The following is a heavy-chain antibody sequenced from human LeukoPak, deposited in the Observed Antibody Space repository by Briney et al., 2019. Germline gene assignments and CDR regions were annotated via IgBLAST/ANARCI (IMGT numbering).Heavy chain of an antibody. CDR2: IRSDGSDT. J-gene: IGHJ4*02. V-gene: IGHV3-74*01. Sequence: GGSLRLSCAASGFTFSDTWMHWVRQAPGEGLVWVSRIRSDGSDTRYVESVKGRFTISRDNAKNTLYLQMNSLRAEDTAVYYCTRRLEISQEIEVAEDFDYWGQGTLVTVSS. CDR1: GFTFSDTW. D-gene: IGHD6-19*01. CDR3: TRRLEISQEIEVAEDFDY.